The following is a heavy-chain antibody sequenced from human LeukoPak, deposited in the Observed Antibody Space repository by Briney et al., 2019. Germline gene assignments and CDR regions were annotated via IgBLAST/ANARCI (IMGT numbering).Heavy chain of an antibody. CDR3: ARGYCGGGSCYWGMAY. V-gene: IGHV1-3*01. CDR1: GYSFTSYA. CDR2: ISAGNDNT. D-gene: IGHD2-15*01. J-gene: IGHJ4*02. Sequence: ASVKVSCKASGYSFTSYAIHWVRQAPGQSLEWMGWISAGNDNTKYSQKFQGRVTITRDTSASTDYMELSSLRSEDTAVYYCARGYCGGGSCYWGMAYWGQGTLVTVSS.